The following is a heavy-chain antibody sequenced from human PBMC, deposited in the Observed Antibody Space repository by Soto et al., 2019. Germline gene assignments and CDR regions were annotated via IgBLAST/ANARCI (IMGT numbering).Heavy chain of an antibody. CDR3: ARLFDTSGWYDY. CDR2: IYPGDSDT. J-gene: IGHJ4*02. D-gene: IGHD6-19*01. CDR1: GYSFTSYW. V-gene: IGHV5-51*01. Sequence: GESLKISCKGSGYSFTSYWIGWVRQMPGKGLERMGIIYPGDSDTRYSPSFQGQVTISADRSITTTYLQWSSLKASDTAIYYCARLFDTSGWYDYWGQGTLVTVSS.